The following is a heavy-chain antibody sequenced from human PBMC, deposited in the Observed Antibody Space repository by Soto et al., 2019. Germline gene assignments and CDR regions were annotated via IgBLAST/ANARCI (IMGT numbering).Heavy chain of an antibody. D-gene: IGHD5-12*01. J-gene: IGHJ4*02. Sequence: SLKGSWKASGGTFSSYAISWVRQAPGQGLEWMGGIIPIFGTANYAQKFQGRVTITADESTSTAYMELSSLRSEDTAVYYCAISRDGYNYPEVLFDYWGQGTPGTAPQ. CDR3: AISRDGYNYPEVLFDY. V-gene: IGHV1-69*13. CDR1: GGTFSSYA. CDR2: IIPIFGTA.